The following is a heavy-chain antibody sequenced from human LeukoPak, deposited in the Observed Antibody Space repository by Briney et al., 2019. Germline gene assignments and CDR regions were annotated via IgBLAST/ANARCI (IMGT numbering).Heavy chain of an antibody. Sequence: PSQTLSLTCTVSGGSISSGSYYWSRIRQPAGKGLEWIGRIYTSGSTNYNPSLKSRVTISVDTSKNQFSLKLSSVTAADTAVYYCVTGENFDYWGQGNLVTVSS. V-gene: IGHV4-61*02. CDR2: IYTSGST. CDR3: VTGENFDY. J-gene: IGHJ4*02. D-gene: IGHD7-27*01. CDR1: GGSISSGSYY.